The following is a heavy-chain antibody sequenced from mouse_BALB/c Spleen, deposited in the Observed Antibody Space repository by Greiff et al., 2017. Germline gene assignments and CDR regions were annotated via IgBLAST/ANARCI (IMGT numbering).Heavy chain of an antibody. CDR1: GFTFSSYG. J-gene: IGHJ3*01. D-gene: IGHD1-1*01. V-gene: IGHV5-6*01. CDR2: ISSGGSYT. CDR3: ASPYYYGSSPAWFAY. Sequence: EVKLVESGGDLVKPGGSLKLSCAASGFTFSSYGMSWVRQTPDKRLEWVATISSGGSYTYYPDSVKGRFTISRDNAKNTLYLQMSSLKSEDTAMYYCASPYYYGSSPAWFAYWGQGTLVTVSA.